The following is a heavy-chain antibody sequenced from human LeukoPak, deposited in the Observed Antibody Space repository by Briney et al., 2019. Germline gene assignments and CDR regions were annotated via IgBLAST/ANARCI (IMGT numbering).Heavy chain of an antibody. V-gene: IGHV4-59*12. Sequence: SETLSLTCSVSGGSISSYYWSWIRQPPGKGLEWIGYIFHSGITNNNPSLKSRVTISVDRSKNQFSLKLSSVTAADTAVYYCARGLLGGVSLYYYYYGMDVWGQGTTVTVSS. J-gene: IGHJ6*02. CDR1: GGSISSYY. CDR3: ARGLLGGVSLYYYYYGMDV. CDR2: IFHSGIT. D-gene: IGHD3-16*01.